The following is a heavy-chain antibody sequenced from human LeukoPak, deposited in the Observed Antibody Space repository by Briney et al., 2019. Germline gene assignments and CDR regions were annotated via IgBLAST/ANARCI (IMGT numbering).Heavy chain of an antibody. J-gene: IGHJ4*02. CDR2: INPNSGGT. Sequence: ASVKVSCTASGYTFTGYYMHWVRQAPGQGLEWMGWINPNSGGTNYAQKFQGRVTMTRDTSISTAYMELSRLRSDDTAVYYCATGGYCSGGSCYSRPLDYWGQGTLVTVSS. D-gene: IGHD2-15*01. CDR1: GYTFTGYY. V-gene: IGHV1-2*02. CDR3: ATGGYCSGGSCYSRPLDY.